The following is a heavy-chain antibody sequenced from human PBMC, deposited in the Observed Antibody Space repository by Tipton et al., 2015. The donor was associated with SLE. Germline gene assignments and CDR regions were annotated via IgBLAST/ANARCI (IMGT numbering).Heavy chain of an antibody. V-gene: IGHV4-61*02. J-gene: IGHJ4*02. D-gene: IGHD6-13*01. Sequence: TLSLTCTVSGDSMRSSMTTYYWSWIRQTAGKGPEWMGRIFVSGTTNYNPSLKSRIALSVDTSKNQFSLKLTSVSAADTAVYYCARSAGYSSSWAHFDYWGQGTLVTVSS. CDR2: IFVSGTT. CDR1: GDSMRSSMTTYY. CDR3: ARSAGYSSSWAHFDY.